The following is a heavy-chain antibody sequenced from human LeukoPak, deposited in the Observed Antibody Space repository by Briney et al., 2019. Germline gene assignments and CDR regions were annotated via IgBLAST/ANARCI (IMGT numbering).Heavy chain of an antibody. Sequence: PGGSLRLSCAASGFTFSSYAMSWVRQAPGKGLEWVAVIRDSGSSAYYADSVKGRFTISRDNSRDTLYLQMNSLRGEDTAVYFCAKGLIGSCYSGLDYWGQGALVTVSS. CDR1: GFTFSSYA. J-gene: IGHJ4*02. CDR2: IRDSGSSA. D-gene: IGHD2-15*01. V-gene: IGHV3-23*01. CDR3: AKGLIGSCYSGLDY.